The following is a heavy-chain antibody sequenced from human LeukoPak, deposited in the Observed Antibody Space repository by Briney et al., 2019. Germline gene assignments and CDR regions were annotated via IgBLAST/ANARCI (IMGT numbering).Heavy chain of an antibody. V-gene: IGHV4-4*02. D-gene: IGHD6-19*01. J-gene: IGHJ4*02. CDR3: ARKDIAVAGTGFDY. Sequence: SETLSLTCAVSGGSISSSNWWSWVRQPPGKGLEWIGEIYHSGSTNYNPSLKSRVTISVDKSKNQFSLKLSSVTAADTAVYYCARKDIAVAGTGFDYWGQGTLVTVSS. CDR2: IYHSGST. CDR1: GGSISSSNW.